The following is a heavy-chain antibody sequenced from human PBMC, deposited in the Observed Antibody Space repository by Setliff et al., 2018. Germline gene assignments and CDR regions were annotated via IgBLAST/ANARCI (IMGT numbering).Heavy chain of an antibody. V-gene: IGHV1-2*06. Sequence: ASVKVSCKASGYTFTGYYMHWVRQAPGQGLEWMGRINPNSGGTNYAQKFQGRVTMTRDTSISTAYMELSRLRSDDTAVYYCAKDGVGAKYYLDYWGQGTLVTVSS. CDR2: INPNSGGT. CDR1: GYTFTGYY. J-gene: IGHJ4*02. CDR3: AKDGVGAKYYLDY. D-gene: IGHD1-26*01.